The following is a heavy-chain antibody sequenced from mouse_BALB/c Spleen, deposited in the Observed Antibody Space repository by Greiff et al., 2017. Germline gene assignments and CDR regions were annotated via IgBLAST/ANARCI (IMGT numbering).Heavy chain of an antibody. CDR1: GFAFSSYD. J-gene: IGHJ4*01. CDR3: ARHGDFDGYAMDY. D-gene: IGHD2-4*01. CDR2: ISSGGGST. V-gene: IGHV5-12-1*01. Sequence: EVKVVESGGGLVKPGGSLKLSCAASGFAFSSYDMSWVRQTPEKRLEWVAYISSGGGSTYYPDTVKGRFTISRDNAKNTLYLQMSSLKSEDTAMYYCARHGDFDGYAMDYWGQGTSVTVSS.